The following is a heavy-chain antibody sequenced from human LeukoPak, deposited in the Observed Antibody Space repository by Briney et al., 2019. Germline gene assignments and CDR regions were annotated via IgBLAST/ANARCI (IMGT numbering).Heavy chain of an antibody. Sequence: GGSLKLSCAASGFTFSSYGMHWVRQAPGKGLEWVAFIRYDGSNKYYADSVKGRFTISRDNSKNTLYLQMNSLRAEDTAVYYCAKGPVGYYYDSSGYYPYWGQGTLVTVSS. CDR1: GFTFSSYG. J-gene: IGHJ4*02. V-gene: IGHV3-30*02. CDR3: AKGPVGYYYDSSGYYPY. CDR2: IRYDGSNK. D-gene: IGHD3-22*01.